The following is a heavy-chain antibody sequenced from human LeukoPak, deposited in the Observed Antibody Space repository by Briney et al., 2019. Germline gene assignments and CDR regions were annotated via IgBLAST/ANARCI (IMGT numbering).Heavy chain of an antibody. CDR3: AKHQGSGYYYYYMDV. V-gene: IGHV3-23*01. CDR1: GFTFSSYA. D-gene: IGHD3-10*01. Sequence: PGGSLRLSCAASGFTFSSYAMSWVRQAPGKGLGWVSAISGSGGSTYYADSVKGRFTISRDNSKNTLYLQMNSLRAEDTAVYYCAKHQGSGYYYYYMDVWGKGTTVTVSS. CDR2: ISGSGGST. J-gene: IGHJ6*03.